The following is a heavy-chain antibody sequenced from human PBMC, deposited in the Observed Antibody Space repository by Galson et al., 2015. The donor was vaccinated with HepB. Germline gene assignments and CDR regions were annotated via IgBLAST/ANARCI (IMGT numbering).Heavy chain of an antibody. Sequence: SCKASGYTLTAYGINWVRQAPGQGLEWMGWISGSNGNTKYAQKIQGRVTMTTDTSTSTAYMELRSLRSDDTAVYYCARHSDNDFGAFEIWGQGTMVTVSS. CDR2: ISGSNGNT. V-gene: IGHV1-18*01. J-gene: IGHJ3*02. D-gene: IGHD5-12*01. CDR1: GYTLTAYG. CDR3: ARHSDNDFGAFEI.